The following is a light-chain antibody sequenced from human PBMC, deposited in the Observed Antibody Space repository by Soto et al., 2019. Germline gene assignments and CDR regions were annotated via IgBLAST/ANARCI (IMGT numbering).Light chain of an antibody. J-gene: IGKJ3*01. CDR3: QYYNSAPPLFT. Sequence: DIQMTQSPSSLSASVGDRVTITCRASQGISNYLAWYQQKPGKVPKLLIYAASTLQSGVPSRFSGSGSGTDFTLTISSLQPEDVASYYYQYYNSAPPLFTFGPGTKVDIK. CDR1: QGISNY. V-gene: IGKV1-27*01. CDR2: AAS.